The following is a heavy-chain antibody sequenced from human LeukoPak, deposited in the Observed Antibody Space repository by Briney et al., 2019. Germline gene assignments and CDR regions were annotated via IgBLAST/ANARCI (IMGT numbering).Heavy chain of an antibody. CDR1: GFTFSSYA. D-gene: IGHD3-22*01. J-gene: IGHJ4*02. CDR3: AKGSYNDSSGSFYFDY. CDR2: ISGSGDNT. V-gene: IGHV3-23*01. Sequence: GGSLRLSCAASGFTFSSYAMSWVRQAPGKRLEWVSGISGSGDNTYYADSVKGRFTISRDNSKNTLYVQVNSLGTEDTAAYYCAKGSYNDSSGSFYFDYWGQGTLVTVSS.